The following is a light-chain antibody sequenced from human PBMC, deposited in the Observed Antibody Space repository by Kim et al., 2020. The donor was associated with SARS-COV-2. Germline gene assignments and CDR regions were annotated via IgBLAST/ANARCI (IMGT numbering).Light chain of an antibody. CDR2: EVS. CDR1: SSDVGSYTR. J-gene: IGLJ1*01. V-gene: IGLV2-18*02. Sequence: QSVTISCTGTSSDVGSYTRVSWYQQPPGTAPKLMIHEVSNRPSGVPDRFSGSKSGNTASLTISGLQAEDEADYYCSSYTSNSTPYVFGTGTKVTVL. CDR3: SSYTSNSTPYV.